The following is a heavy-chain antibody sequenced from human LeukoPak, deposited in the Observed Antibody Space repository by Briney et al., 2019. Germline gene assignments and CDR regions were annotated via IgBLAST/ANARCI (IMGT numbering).Heavy chain of an antibody. CDR2: ISGSGGST. CDR3: ATDRYYYDSSGLPYYYYGMDV. CDR1: GFTFSSYA. V-gene: IGHV3-23*01. Sequence: GGSLRLSCAASGFTFSSYAMSWVRQAPGKGLEWVSAISGSGGSTYYADSVKGRFTISRDNSKNTLYLQMNSLRAEDTAVYYCATDRYYYDSSGLPYYYYGMDVWGQGTTVTVSS. D-gene: IGHD3-22*01. J-gene: IGHJ6*02.